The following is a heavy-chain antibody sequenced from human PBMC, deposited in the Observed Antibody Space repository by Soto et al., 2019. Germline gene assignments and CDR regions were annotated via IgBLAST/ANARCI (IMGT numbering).Heavy chain of an antibody. CDR1: GFTFSRYG. J-gene: IGHJ4*02. D-gene: IGHD2-8*01. CDR3: ANGVTPGVYYFDS. V-gene: IGHV3-33*06. CDR2: ISNDATYK. Sequence: QVQLVESGGGGVQPGESLRLSCTASGFTFSRYGMHWVRQAPGKGLEWVSVISNDATYKYYGDSVNGRFTISRDNSKNPRLLPMARLSFEDTAVYYWANGVTPGVYYFDSWGQGNLVTVSS.